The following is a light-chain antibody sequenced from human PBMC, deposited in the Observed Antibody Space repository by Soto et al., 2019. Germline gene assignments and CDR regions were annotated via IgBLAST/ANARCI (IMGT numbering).Light chain of an antibody. CDR2: DVS. V-gene: IGLV2-14*01. Sequence: QSALTQPASVSGSPGQSSTISCTGTSSDVGGYNYVSWYQQHPGKAPKLMIYDVSNRPSGVSNRFSGSKSGNTASLTISGLQAEDEADYYCSSYTSSSTLFGGRTKLTVL. J-gene: IGLJ3*02. CDR3: SSYTSSSTL. CDR1: SSDVGGYNY.